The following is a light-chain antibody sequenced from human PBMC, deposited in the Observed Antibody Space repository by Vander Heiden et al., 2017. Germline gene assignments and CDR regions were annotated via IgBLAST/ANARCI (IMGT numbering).Light chain of an antibody. CDR2: LGS. CDR3: MQALQNPPGT. Sequence: DIVMTQSPLSLPVTPGEPPSISCRSSQSLLHSNGYNYLDWYLQKPGQSPQLLIYLGSNRASGVPDRFSGSGSGTDFTLKISRVEAEDVGVYYCMQALQNPPGTFGQGTKVEIK. V-gene: IGKV2-28*01. J-gene: IGKJ1*01. CDR1: QSLLHSNGYNY.